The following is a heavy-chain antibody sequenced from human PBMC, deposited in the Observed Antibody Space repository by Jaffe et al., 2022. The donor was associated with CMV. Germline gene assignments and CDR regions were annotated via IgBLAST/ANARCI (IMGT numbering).Heavy chain of an antibody. CDR3: GSEREQYFNY. J-gene: IGHJ4*02. CDR1: GFTFGDYT. V-gene: IGHV3-43*01. Sequence: EVQLVESGGVVVQPGGSLRLSCAASGFTFGDYTMHWVRQRPGKSLEWVSLFSWDGVTTFYADSVKGRFTISRDNGKNSLFLQMNSLRPEDTALYYCGSEREQYFNYWGQGTLVTVSS. D-gene: IGHD4-4*01. CDR2: FSWDGVTT.